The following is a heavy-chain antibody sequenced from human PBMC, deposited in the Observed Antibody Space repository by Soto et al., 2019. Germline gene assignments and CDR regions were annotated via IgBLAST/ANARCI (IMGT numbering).Heavy chain of an antibody. D-gene: IGHD3-22*01. V-gene: IGHV3-15*07. J-gene: IGHJ4*01. CDR1: GFAFSNAW. CDR3: TTDCYASVIVVRFDY. Sequence: GGSLRLSCAASGFAFSNAWINWVRQAPGKGLGWVGRIKSKGHGGTTDFAAPVRGSFAISRDDSRNLVYMQMNSLNTEDTAVFYCTTDCYASVIVVRFDYWGQGTLVTICS. CDR2: IKSKGHGGTT.